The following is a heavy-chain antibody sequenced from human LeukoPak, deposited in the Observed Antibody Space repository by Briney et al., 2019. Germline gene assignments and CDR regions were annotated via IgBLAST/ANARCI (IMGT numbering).Heavy chain of an antibody. J-gene: IGHJ4*02. CDR2: IRYDGNSK. Sequence: GGSLRLSCSASGVTFSSFDLHWVRQAPGKGLEWMTFIRYDGNSKYYAGSVQGRFTLSRDNSKNTLYLQLDSLRGDDTAVYYCGRARLGSTTSVYFDHWGQGALVTVSS. CDR3: GRARLGSTTSVYFDH. CDR1: GVTFSSFD. D-gene: IGHD1-26*01. V-gene: IGHV3-30*02.